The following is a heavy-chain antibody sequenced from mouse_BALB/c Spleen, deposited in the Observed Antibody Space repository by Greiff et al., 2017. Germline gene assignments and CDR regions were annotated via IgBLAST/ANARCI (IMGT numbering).Heavy chain of an antibody. Sequence: EVQLQQSGAELVKPGASVKLSCTASGFNIKDTYMHWVKQRPEQGLEWIGRIDPENGNTKYDPKFQGKATITADTSSNTAYLQLSSLTSEDTAVYYCARGWLPYYYAMDYWGQGTSVTVSS. CDR1: GFNIKDTY. J-gene: IGHJ4*01. CDR2: IDPENGNT. V-gene: IGHV14-3*02. D-gene: IGHD2-3*01. CDR3: ARGWLPYYYAMDY.